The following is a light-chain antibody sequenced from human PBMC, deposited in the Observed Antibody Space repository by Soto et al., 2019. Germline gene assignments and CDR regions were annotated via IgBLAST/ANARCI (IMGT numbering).Light chain of an antibody. CDR3: QQSYSRMT. CDR1: QSISSY. V-gene: IGKV1-39*01. CDR2: AAS. J-gene: IGKJ1*01. Sequence: DIQITPSPSSPSPSLGDGGTIPFRASQSISSYVSWYQQKPGKAPKLLIYAASRLESGVPSRFSGSRSGTDFTLTISSLQPEDFATYYCQQSYSRMTFGQGTKVDIK.